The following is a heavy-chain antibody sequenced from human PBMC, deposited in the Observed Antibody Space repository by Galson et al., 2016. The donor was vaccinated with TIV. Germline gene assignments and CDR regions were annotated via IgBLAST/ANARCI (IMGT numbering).Heavy chain of an antibody. CDR3: ARRDVRGITVVRGVQYYYAMDV. D-gene: IGHD3-10*01. Sequence: SLRLSCAVSGFPFRSYNMNWVRQAPGKGLEWVSGISSGGTTYYADSVKGRFTVSRDNSKNTLYLQMSSLRAEDTAVYFCARRDVRGITVVRGVQYYYAMDVW. CDR2: ISSGGTT. CDR1: GFPFRSYN. J-gene: IGHJ6*01. V-gene: IGHV3-23*01.